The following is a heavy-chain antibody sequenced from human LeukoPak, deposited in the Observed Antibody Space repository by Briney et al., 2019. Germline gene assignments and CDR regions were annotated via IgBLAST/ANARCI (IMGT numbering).Heavy chain of an antibody. J-gene: IGHJ4*02. Sequence: GESLKISCKCSGYSFANYWIGWVRHMPGKGLEWMGIIYPGDSDTRYSPSFQGQVTISADRSISTAYLQWSSLKASDTAMYYCARSSSGWLLPKFYFDFWGQGTLVTVSS. D-gene: IGHD6-19*01. CDR2: IYPGDSDT. V-gene: IGHV5-51*01. CDR1: GYSFANYW. CDR3: ARSSSGWLLPKFYFDF.